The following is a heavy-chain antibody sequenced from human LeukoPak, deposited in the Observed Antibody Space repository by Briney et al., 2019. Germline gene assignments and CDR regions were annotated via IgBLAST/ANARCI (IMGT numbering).Heavy chain of an antibody. V-gene: IGHV1-18*01. CDR2: ISAYNGNT. J-gene: IGHJ4*02. D-gene: IGHD5-18*01. Sequence: GASVTVSCKASVYTFTSYGISWVRQAPGQGLEWMGWISAYNGNTNYAQKLQGRVTMTTDTSTSTAYMELRSLRSDDTAVYYCARLNTAMVLYYFDYWGQGTLVTVSS. CDR3: ARLNTAMVLYYFDY. CDR1: VYTFTSYG.